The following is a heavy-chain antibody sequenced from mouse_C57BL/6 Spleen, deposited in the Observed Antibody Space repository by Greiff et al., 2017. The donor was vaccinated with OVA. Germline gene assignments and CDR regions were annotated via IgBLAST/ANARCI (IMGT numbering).Heavy chain of an antibody. CDR3: ARGTTVVVHWYCDV. Sequence: EVKLVESGPGLVKPSQSLSLTCSVTGYSITSGYYWNWIRQFPGNKLEWMGYISYDGSNNYNPSLKNRSSITRDTSENQFLLKLNSVTTEDTATYYCARGTTVVVHWYCDVWGTGTTVTVSS. CDR1: GYSITSGYY. D-gene: IGHD1-1*01. V-gene: IGHV3-6*01. CDR2: ISYDGSN. J-gene: IGHJ1*03.